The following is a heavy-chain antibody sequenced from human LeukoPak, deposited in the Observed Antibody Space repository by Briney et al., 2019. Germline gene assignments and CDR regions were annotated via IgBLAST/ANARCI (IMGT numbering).Heavy chain of an antibody. J-gene: IGHJ4*02. CDR3: ARARGTVTTRGSGKYYFDY. D-gene: IGHD4-17*01. CDR2: IYYSGST. Sequence: PSETLSLTCIVCVGSISSSSYYWGWIRQPPGKGLEWIGSIYYSGSTYYNPSLKSRVTISVDTSNNHFSLNLSSVTAADTAVYYCARARGTVTTRGSGKYYFDYWGQGTLVTVSS. CDR1: VGSISSSSYY. V-gene: IGHV4-39*02.